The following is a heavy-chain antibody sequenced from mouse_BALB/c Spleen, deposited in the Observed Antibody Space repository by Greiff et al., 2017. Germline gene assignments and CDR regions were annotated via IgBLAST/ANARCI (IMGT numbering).Heavy chain of an antibody. Sequence: QVQLQQSGAELMKPGASVKISCKATGYTFSSYWIEWVKQRPGHGLEWIGEILPGSGSTNYNEKFKGKATFTADTSSNTAYMQLSSLTSEDSAVYYCASPYYGSSSWFAYWGQGTLVTVSA. CDR1: GYTFSSYW. CDR2: ILPGSGST. V-gene: IGHV1-9*01. J-gene: IGHJ3*01. CDR3: ASPYYGSSSWFAY. D-gene: IGHD1-1*01.